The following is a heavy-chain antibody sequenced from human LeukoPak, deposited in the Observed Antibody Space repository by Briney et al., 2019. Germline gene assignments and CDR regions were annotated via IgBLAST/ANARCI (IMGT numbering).Heavy chain of an antibody. D-gene: IGHD4-17*01. Sequence: PGGSLRLSCAASGFTFSSYWMSWVRQAPGKGLEWVANIKQDGSEKYYVDSVKGRFIISRDNAKNSLYLQMNSLRAEDTAVYYCAREGSATDQTVTMEHYYYYGMDVWGQGTTVTVSS. CDR1: GFTFSSYW. J-gene: IGHJ6*02. CDR2: IKQDGSEK. V-gene: IGHV3-7*01. CDR3: AREGSATDQTVTMEHYYYYGMDV.